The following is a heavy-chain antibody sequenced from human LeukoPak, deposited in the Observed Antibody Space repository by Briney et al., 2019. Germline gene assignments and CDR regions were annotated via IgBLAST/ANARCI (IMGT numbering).Heavy chain of an antibody. D-gene: IGHD2-2*01. Sequence: GASVKVSCKASGYIFPNFYMHWVRQAPGQGLEWMGWINPYSGGTEYPQRVQGRVTLTRDTSISTAYMELTRLTSDDTAIYYCARGYQFGGIIYFDYWGQGALVTVSS. CDR3: ARGYQFGGIIYFDY. V-gene: IGHV1-2*02. J-gene: IGHJ4*02. CDR2: INPYSGGT. CDR1: GYIFPNFY.